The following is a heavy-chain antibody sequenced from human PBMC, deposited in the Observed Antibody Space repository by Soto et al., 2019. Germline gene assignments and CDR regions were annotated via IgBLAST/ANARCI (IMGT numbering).Heavy chain of an antibody. CDR2: INVYNGDR. Sequence: QVPVVQSGPELKKPGASVKVSCKAQGYIFTKYGIGWVRQAPGHGLEWMGLINVYNGDRKVAQKFQDRVSMTTDTATDTAYMELKSLRSGDTAVYYCARLQLGGDRMLNWFDPWGQGTLVTVSS. CDR1: GYIFTKYG. V-gene: IGHV1-18*01. J-gene: IGHJ5*02. CDR3: ARLQLGGDRMLNWFDP. D-gene: IGHD2-21*02.